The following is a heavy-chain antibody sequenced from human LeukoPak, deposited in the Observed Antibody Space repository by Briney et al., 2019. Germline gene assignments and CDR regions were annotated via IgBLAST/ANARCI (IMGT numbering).Heavy chain of an antibody. J-gene: IGHJ4*02. D-gene: IGHD1-20*01. CDR2: IYSGGNT. CDR1: GFTVSSHY. V-gene: IGHV3-53*01. Sequence: PGGSLRLSCAASGFTVSSHYMSWVRQAPGKGLEWVSVIYSGGNTYYADSVKGRFTISRDNSKSTLYLQMNSLRAEDTAVYYCARGLSQNNWNVGYWGQGTLVTVSS. CDR3: ARGLSQNNWNVGY.